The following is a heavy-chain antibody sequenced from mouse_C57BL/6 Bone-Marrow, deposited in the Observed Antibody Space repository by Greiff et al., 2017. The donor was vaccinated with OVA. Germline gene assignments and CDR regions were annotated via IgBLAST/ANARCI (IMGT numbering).Heavy chain of an antibody. CDR2: IYPGGGYT. V-gene: IGHV1-63*01. Sequence: QVQLKESGAELVRPGTSVKMSCKASGYTFTNYWIGWAKQRPGHGLEWIGDIYPGGGYTNYNEKFKGKATLTADKSSSTAYMQFSSLTSEDSAIYYCARSGGGYYVYYAMDYWGQGTSVTVSS. CDR3: ARSGGGYYVYYAMDY. CDR1: GYTFTNYW. D-gene: IGHD2-3*01. J-gene: IGHJ4*01.